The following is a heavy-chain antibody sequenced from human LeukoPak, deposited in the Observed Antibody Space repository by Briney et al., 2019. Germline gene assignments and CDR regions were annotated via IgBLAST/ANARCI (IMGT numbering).Heavy chain of an antibody. V-gene: IGHV3-30-3*01. CDR2: ISYDGSNK. Sequence: GGSLRLSCAASGFTFSSYAMHWVRQAPGKGLEWVAVISYDGSNKYYADSVKGRFTISRDNSKNTLYLQMNSLRAEDTAVYYCARDPPPIPRIAARPDRDSYYFGYWGQGTLVTVSS. D-gene: IGHD6-6*01. CDR3: ARDPPPIPRIAARPDRDSYYFGY. CDR1: GFTFSSYA. J-gene: IGHJ4*02.